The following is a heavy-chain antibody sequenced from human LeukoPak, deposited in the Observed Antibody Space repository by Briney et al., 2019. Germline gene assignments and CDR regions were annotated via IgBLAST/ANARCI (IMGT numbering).Heavy chain of an antibody. J-gene: IGHJ4*02. CDR1: RFTFSTYA. Sequence: GGSLLLSCAVSRFTFSTYAMSWVRPAPGQGLEWVSAISANGADKYYADSVKGRFTISRDNSKNTLFLQMTSLRVEDTAVYYCANYRKPQGLDYWGQGTLVTVSS. V-gene: IGHV3-23*01. CDR3: ANYRKPQGLDY. CDR2: ISANGADK. D-gene: IGHD1-14*01.